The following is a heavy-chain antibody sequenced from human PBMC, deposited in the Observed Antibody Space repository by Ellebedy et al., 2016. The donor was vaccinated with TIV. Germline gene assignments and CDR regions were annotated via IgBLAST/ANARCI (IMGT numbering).Heavy chain of an antibody. CDR2: FDPEDGET. V-gene: IGHV1-24*01. CDR1: GYSLTESP. Sequence: AASVKVSCKVSGYSLTESPIHWVRQAPGRGLEWMGGFDPEDGETIYAQKFQGRVTMTEDTSTDTAYMELSRLRSDDTAVYYCARAPSVVYGSGSYRFAPWGQGTLVTVSS. J-gene: IGHJ5*02. D-gene: IGHD3-10*01. CDR3: ARAPSVVYGSGSYRFAP.